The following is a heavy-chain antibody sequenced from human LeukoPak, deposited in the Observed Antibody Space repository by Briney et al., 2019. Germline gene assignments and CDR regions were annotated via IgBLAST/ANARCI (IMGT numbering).Heavy chain of an antibody. CDR2: ISGSSSYT. D-gene: IGHD6-19*01. J-gene: IGHJ1*01. Sequence: GGSLRLSCAASGFTFSDYYMSWIRQAPGKGLEWVSYISGSSSYTKYADSVKGRFTISRDNAKNSLYLQMNSLRAEDTAVYYCARDFGSGWYGYFQHWGQGTLVTVSS. CDR1: GFTFSDYY. CDR3: ARDFGSGWYGYFQH. V-gene: IGHV3-11*06.